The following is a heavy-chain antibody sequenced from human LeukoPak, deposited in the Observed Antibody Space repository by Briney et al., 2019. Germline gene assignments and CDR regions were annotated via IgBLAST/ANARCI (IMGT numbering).Heavy chain of an antibody. CDR2: IIPIFGTA. CDR3: AAGRWLRSGSDY. Sequence: RASVKVSCKASGGTFSSYAISWVRQAPGQGLEWMGGIIPIFGTANYAQKFQGRVTITADESTSTAYMELSSLRSEDTAVYYCAAGRWLRSGSDYWGQGTLVTVSS. J-gene: IGHJ4*02. D-gene: IGHD5-12*01. CDR1: GGTFSSYA. V-gene: IGHV1-69*13.